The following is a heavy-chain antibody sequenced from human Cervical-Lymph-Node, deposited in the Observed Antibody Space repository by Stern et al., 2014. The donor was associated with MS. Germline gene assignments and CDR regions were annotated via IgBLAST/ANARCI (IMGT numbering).Heavy chain of an antibody. CDR3: ARRRGDWYFDL. CDR1: GYSFTNYW. J-gene: IGHJ2*01. CDR2: IYPGDSDT. D-gene: IGHD3-16*01. Sequence: VQLVQSGAEVKKPGESLKISCTGSGYSFTNYWIVWVRQAPGKGLEWMGVIYPGDSDTEYSPSFQGHVTISADKSISTAYLQWSSLKASDTAMYYCARRRGDWYFDLWGRGTLVTVSS. V-gene: IGHV5-51*03.